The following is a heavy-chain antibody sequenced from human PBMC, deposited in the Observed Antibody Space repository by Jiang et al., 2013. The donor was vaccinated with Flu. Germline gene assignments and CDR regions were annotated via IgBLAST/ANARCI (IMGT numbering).Heavy chain of an antibody. V-gene: IGHV3-64D*08. Sequence: QLVESGGGLVQPGGSLRLSCSALDSSLVGMACTGSARLQGRDWSLLQSLVVKGDSRYHADSVRGRLTISRDNSKNTLYLQMTSLRADDTAVYYCVKDSAWWSDFWSGAEFDSWGRGTLVTVSS. CDR2: LVVKGDSR. CDR3: VKDSAWWSDFWSGAEFDS. D-gene: IGHD3-3*01. CDR1: DSSLVGMA. J-gene: IGHJ5*01.